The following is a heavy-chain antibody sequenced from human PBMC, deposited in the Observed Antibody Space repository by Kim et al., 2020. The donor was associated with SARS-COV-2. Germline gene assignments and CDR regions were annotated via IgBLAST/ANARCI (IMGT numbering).Heavy chain of an antibody. CDR3: VRLPCYYGRLDYYVMDV. V-gene: IGHV4-39*07. CDR2: SFYTGST. CDR1: EGSFSSPSYY. J-gene: IGHJ6*01. D-gene: IGHD3-10*01. Sequence: SETLSLTCTVSEGSFSSPSYYWGWVRQSPGKGLEWLGSSFYTGSTYYNPSLESRVTISVENSKNQLSLKVTSVTAADTAVYYCVRLPCYYGRLDYYVMDV.